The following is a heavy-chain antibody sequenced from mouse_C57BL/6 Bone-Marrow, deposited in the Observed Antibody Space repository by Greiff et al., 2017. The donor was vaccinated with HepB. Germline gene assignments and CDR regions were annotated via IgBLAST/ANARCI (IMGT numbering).Heavy chain of an antibody. CDR3: ASLYGYDVGYYAMDY. D-gene: IGHD2-2*01. CDR1: EYEFPSHD. Sequence: EVKLVESGGGLVQPGESLKLSCESNEYEFPSHDMSWVRKTPEKRLELVAAINSDGGSTYYPDTMERRFIISRDNTKKTLYLQMSSLRSEDSALYYCASLYGYDVGYYAMDYWGQGTSGTVSS. J-gene: IGHJ4*01. CDR2: INSDGGST. V-gene: IGHV5-2*01.